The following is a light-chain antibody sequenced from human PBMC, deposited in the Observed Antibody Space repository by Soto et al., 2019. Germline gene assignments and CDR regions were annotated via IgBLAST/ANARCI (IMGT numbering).Light chain of an antibody. J-gene: IGLJ2*01. V-gene: IGLV2-14*01. CDR2: EVS. CDR1: SSDVGTYNF. CDR3: SSYTSSSTLVV. Sequence: QLVLTQPASVSGSPGQSITISCTGTSSDVGTYNFVSWYQQHPGKAPKLMIYEVSNRPSGVSNRFSGSKSGNTASLTISGLQAEDEADYYCSSYTSSSTLVVFGRGTKLTVL.